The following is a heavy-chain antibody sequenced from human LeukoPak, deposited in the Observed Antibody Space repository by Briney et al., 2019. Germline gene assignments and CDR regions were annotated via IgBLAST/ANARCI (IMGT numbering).Heavy chain of an antibody. J-gene: IGHJ4*02. CDR3: ARQDTRVLRYFVY. D-gene: IGHD5-18*01. V-gene: IGHV4-39*01. CDR1: GGSISSNSYY. Sequence: SETLSLTCSVSGGSISSNSYYWGWIRQPPGKGLEWIGSIHYSGSTYHNPSLKSRVTVSVDTSKNQFSLKLSSVTAADTAVYYCARQDTRVLRYFVYWGQGTLVTVSS. CDR2: IHYSGST.